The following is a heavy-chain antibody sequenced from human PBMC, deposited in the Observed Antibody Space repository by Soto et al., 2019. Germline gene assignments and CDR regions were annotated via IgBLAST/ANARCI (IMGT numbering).Heavy chain of an antibody. V-gene: IGHV3-64*01. CDR2: INSNGGNA. CDR3: ASLVMLRGDTRGMDV. CDR1: GFTFSSNS. Sequence: EGPLVESGGGLVQPGGSLRLSCAASGFTFSSNSMHWVRQAPGKGLEYVSGINSNGGNAYYANSVKGRFSISRDNSKNTLYLQMGSLKPEDMAVYYCASLVMLRGDTRGMDVWGQGTTVTVSS. D-gene: IGHD3-10*01. J-gene: IGHJ6*02.